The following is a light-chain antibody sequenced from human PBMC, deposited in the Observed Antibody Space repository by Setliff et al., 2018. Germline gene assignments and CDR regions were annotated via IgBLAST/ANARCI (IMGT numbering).Light chain of an antibody. CDR3: SSHTTSSTWV. V-gene: IGLV2-14*01. CDR1: SSDVGVYNS. CDR2: EVS. J-gene: IGLJ3*02. Sequence: QSVLTQPASVSGSPGQSITISCTGTSSDVGVYNSVSWYQQHPGKAPKLMIYEVSNRPSGISSRFSGSKSGNTASLTISGLQAEDEADYYCSSHTTSSTWVFGGGTKVTLL.